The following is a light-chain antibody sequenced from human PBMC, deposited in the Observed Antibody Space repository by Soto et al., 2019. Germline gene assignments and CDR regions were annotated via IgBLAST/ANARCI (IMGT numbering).Light chain of an antibody. CDR3: QSYDSSLSGSV. V-gene: IGLV1-40*01. CDR2: GNS. Sequence: QSVLTQPPSVSGAPGQRVTISCPGSASKIGAGYDVHWYQQLPGTAPKLLIYGNSNRPSGVPDRFSGSKSGTSASLAITGLQAEDEADYYCQSYDSSLSGSVFGGGTKVTVL. J-gene: IGLJ3*02. CDR1: ASKIGAGYD.